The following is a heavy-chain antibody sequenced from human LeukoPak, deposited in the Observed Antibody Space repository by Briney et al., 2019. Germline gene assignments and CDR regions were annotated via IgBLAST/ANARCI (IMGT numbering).Heavy chain of an antibody. D-gene: IGHD3-22*01. CDR1: CFTFSSYG. V-gene: IGHV3-48*02. Sequence: PGGCLRLSCAASCFTFSSYGMTCVRRAPGRGREWVSYIGSSRSPIYYADSLKGGFTISRDNAKNSLYLKMNSLRDEDTAVYYCPRDNVRSSGYSENWFDRWGQGTLVTAS. CDR3: PRDNVRSSGYSENWFDR. J-gene: IGHJ5*02. CDR2: IGSSRSPI.